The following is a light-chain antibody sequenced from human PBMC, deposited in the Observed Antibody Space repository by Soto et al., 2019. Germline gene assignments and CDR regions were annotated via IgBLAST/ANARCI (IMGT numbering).Light chain of an antibody. CDR3: SSYTSSSTLV. CDR1: NSNVGGYNY. Sequence: SALTQPDSVSGSPGQSITISCTGTNSNVGGYNYVSWYQQHPGKAPKLMIYDVSNRPSGVSNRFSGSKSGNTASLTISGLQAEDEADYYCSSYTSSSTLVFGTGTKVTVL. V-gene: IGLV2-14*01. J-gene: IGLJ1*01. CDR2: DVS.